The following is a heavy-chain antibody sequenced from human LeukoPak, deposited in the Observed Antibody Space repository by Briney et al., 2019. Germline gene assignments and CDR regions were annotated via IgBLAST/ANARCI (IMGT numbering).Heavy chain of an antibody. CDR1: GGTFSSYA. Sequence: SVKVSCKASGGTFSSYAISWVRQAPGQGREWMGGIIPIFGTANYAQKFQGRVTITADKSTSTAYMELSSLRSEDTAVYYCARGGPRALRYMDVWGKGTTVTVSS. CDR2: IIPIFGTA. CDR3: ARGGPRALRYMDV. J-gene: IGHJ6*03. V-gene: IGHV1-69*06.